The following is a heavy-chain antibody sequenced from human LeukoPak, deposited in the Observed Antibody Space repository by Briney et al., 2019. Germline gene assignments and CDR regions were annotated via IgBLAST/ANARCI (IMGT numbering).Heavy chain of an antibody. J-gene: IGHJ4*02. CDR2: IYYSGST. CDR3: ARDPLERVVAPPDY. V-gene: IGHV4-59*01. D-gene: IGHD5-12*01. CDR1: GGSISSYY. Sequence: SETLLLTCTVSGGSISSYYWSWIRQPPGKGLEWIGYIYYSGSTNYNPSLKSRVTISVDTSKNQFSLKLSSVTAADTAVYYCARDPLERVVAPPDYWGQGTLVTVSS.